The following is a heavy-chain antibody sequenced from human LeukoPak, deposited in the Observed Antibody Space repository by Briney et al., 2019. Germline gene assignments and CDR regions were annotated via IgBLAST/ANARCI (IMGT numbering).Heavy chain of an antibody. J-gene: IGHJ4*02. CDR3: ARDQGIYCSSISCSVDH. CDR1: GYTVTHYH. CDR2: INPNTGGT. V-gene: IGHV1-2*02. D-gene: IGHD2-2*01. Sequence: GASVKVSCKTSGYTVTHYHMHWVRQAPGQGHEWMGWINPNTGGTNYAQKFEGRGTMTRDTSISTVYMELSRLTSDDTAIYYCARDQGIYCSSISCSVDHWGQGAPVTVSS.